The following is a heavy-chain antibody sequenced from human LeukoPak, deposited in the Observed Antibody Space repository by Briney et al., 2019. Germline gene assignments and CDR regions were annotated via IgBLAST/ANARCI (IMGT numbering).Heavy chain of an antibody. Sequence: PSETLSLTCTIYGGPFSGYYWSWIRQPPGKGLEWIGYIYYSGSTNYNPSLKSRVTISVDTSKNQFSLKLSSVTAADTAVYYCARGYYYDSSGYYEWGQGTLVTVSS. CDR3: ARGYYYDSSGYYE. V-gene: IGHV4-59*01. J-gene: IGHJ4*02. CDR2: IYYSGST. D-gene: IGHD3-22*01. CDR1: GGPFSGYY.